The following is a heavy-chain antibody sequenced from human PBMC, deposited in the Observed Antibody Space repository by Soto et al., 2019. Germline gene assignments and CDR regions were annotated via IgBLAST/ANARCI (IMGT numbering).Heavy chain of an antibody. CDR3: ARDAKSYYYDTTKYYFDN. D-gene: IGHD3-9*01. Sequence: SEPLSLTCAVYGGSFSGYYWNWVRQPPGKGLEWIGEINHSGNTNYNPSLKSRVTISVDTSKNQFSLNLRSVTAADTAVYYCARDAKSYYYDTTKYYFDNWGQGILVTVSS. CDR2: INHSGNT. V-gene: IGHV4-34*01. J-gene: IGHJ4*02. CDR1: GGSFSGYY.